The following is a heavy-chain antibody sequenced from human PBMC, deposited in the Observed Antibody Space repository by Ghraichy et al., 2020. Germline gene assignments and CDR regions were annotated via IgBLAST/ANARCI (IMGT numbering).Heavy chain of an antibody. V-gene: IGHV3-23*01. CDR1: GFTFSSYA. D-gene: IGHD2-21*02. Sequence: GGSLRLSCAASGFTFSSYAMSWVRQAPGKGLEWVSAISGSGGSTYYADSVKGRFTISRDNSKNTLYLQMNSLRAEDTAVYYCAKDDQCGGDCWGGTHGWFGDTGRQDYWGQGTLVTVSS. CDR3: AKDDQCGGDCWGGTHGWFGDTGRQDY. J-gene: IGHJ4*02. CDR2: ISGSGGST.